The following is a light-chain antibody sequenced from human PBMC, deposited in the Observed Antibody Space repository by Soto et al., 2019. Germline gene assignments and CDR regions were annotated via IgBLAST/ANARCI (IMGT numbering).Light chain of an antibody. CDR1: SSDVGGYNY. CDR2: DVS. Sequence: QSALTQPRSVSGSPGQSVTISCTGTSSDVGGYNYVSWYQQHPGKAPKLMIYDVSKRPSGVPDRFAGSKSGNTASLTISGLHAEDEADYYCCSYAGSYTVFGGGTKLTVL. V-gene: IGLV2-11*01. CDR3: CSYAGSYTV. J-gene: IGLJ2*01.